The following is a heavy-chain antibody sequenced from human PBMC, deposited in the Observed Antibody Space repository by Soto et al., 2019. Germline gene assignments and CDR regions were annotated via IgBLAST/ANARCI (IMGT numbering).Heavy chain of an antibody. CDR3: AREYLSAMIVVRTDALDI. Sequence: ASVKVSCKASGYTFTSYYMHWVRQAPGQGLEWMGIINPSGGSTSYAQKFQGRVTMTRDTSTSTVYMELSSLRAEDTAVYYCAREYLSAMIVVRTDALDIWGRGTMVTVSS. D-gene: IGHD3-22*01. CDR2: INPSGGST. CDR1: GYTFTSYY. J-gene: IGHJ3*02. V-gene: IGHV1-46*01.